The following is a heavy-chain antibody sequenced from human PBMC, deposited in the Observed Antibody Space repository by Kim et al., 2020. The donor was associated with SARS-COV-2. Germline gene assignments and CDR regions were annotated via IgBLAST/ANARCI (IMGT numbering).Heavy chain of an antibody. CDR2: IYYSGST. CDR3: ARESYDYVSWEGDY. D-gene: IGHD3-16*01. CDR1: GGSISSGGYY. V-gene: IGHV4-31*03. J-gene: IGHJ4*02. Sequence: SETLSLTCTVSGGSISSGGYYWSWIRQHPGKGLEWIGYIYYSGSTYYNPSLKSRVTISVDTSKNQFSLKLSSVTAADTAVYYCARESYDYVSWEGDYWGQGTLVTVSS.